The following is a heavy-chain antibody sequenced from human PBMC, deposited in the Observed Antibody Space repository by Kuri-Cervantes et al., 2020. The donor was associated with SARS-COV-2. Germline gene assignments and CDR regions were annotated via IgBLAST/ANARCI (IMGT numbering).Heavy chain of an antibody. J-gene: IGHJ3*01. CDR3: ASDDRAGHFDV. Sequence: GESLKISCAASGFTFTDYWMSWVRQAPGKGLEWVGNVRPDGNSKGYVDAVKGRFTISRDNAKNSLYLQMDSLSAEDTAVYYCASDDRAGHFDVWGQGTMVTVSS. V-gene: IGHV3-7*03. D-gene: IGHD3-10*01. CDR2: VRPDGNSK. CDR1: GFTFTDYW.